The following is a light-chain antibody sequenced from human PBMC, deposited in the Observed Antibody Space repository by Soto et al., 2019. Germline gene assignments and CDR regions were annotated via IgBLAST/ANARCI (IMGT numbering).Light chain of an antibody. CDR1: QSVSSTY. J-gene: IGKJ5*01. CDR3: QQYGNSPFT. V-gene: IGKV3-20*01. CDR2: GAS. Sequence: EIVLTQSPGTLSLSPGERATLFCRASQSVSSTYLAWYQRKPGQAPRLLIYGASSRATGIPDRFSGSGSGTDFTLTISRLEPEDFAVYYCQQYGNSPFTFGQGTRLEIQ.